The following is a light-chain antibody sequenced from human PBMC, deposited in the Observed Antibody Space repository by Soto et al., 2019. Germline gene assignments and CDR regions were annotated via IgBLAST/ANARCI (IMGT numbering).Light chain of an antibody. V-gene: IGKV3-15*01. Sequence: EVVMTQSPATLSVSPGERATLSCRASQSVNNNLAWYQQRPGQAPTLLIPGASTRAAGIPDRFSGSGSGTEFTLSISSLQSEDGAVYYCQQYNNWPPWTFGQGTKVDIK. CDR2: GAS. CDR1: QSVNNN. J-gene: IGKJ1*01. CDR3: QQYNNWPPWT.